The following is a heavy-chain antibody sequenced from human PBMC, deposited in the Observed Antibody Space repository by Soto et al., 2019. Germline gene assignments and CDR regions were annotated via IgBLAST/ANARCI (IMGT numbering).Heavy chain of an antibody. D-gene: IGHD3-10*01. CDR2: IYHSGST. CDR3: ARVRGVSSFTNYYGMDV. Sequence: SETLSLTCAVSGYSISSGYYWGWIRQPPGKGLEWIGSIYHSGSTYYNPSLKSRVTISVDTSKNQFSLKLSSVTAADTAVYYCARVRGVSSFTNYYGMDVWGQGTTVTV. J-gene: IGHJ6*02. V-gene: IGHV4-38-2*01. CDR1: GYSISSGYY.